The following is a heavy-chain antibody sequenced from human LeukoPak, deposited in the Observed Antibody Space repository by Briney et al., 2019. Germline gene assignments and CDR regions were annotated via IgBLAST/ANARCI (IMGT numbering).Heavy chain of an antibody. D-gene: IGHD3-9*01. CDR2: ISYDGIDI. CDR3: ARGQMPYYDILTGYADY. Sequence: QTGGSLRLSCRASGFTFSNYAINWVRQAPGKGLEWVAAISYDGIDIAYADSVRGRFTISRDNSKSTLYLQMNSLRAEDTAVYYCARGQMPYYDILTGYADYWGQGTLVTVSS. CDR1: GFTFSNYA. V-gene: IGHV3-30*03. J-gene: IGHJ4*02.